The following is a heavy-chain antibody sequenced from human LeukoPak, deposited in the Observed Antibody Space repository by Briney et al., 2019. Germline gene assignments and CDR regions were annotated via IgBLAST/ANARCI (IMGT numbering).Heavy chain of an antibody. J-gene: IGHJ4*02. V-gene: IGHV3-23*01. CDR1: GFTFSSYA. D-gene: IGHD3-10*01. Sequence: PGGSLRLSCAASGFTFSSYAMSWVRQAPGKGLEWVSAISGSGGSTYYADSVKGRFTISRDNSKNTLYLQMNSLRAEDTAVYYCAKYYYGSGSYPLFDYWGQGTLVTVSS. CDR3: AKYYYGSGSYPLFDY. CDR2: ISGSGGST.